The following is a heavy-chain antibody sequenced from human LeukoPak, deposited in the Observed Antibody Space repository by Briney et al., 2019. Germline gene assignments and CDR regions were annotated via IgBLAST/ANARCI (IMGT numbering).Heavy chain of an antibody. CDR1: SYSINSGYY. CDR3: ARWGTGSRKFDY. Sequence: SETLSLTCTVSSYSINSGYYWGWIRQPPGKGLEWIGNIYRSGSTYYNPSLKSRVTISVDTSKNQFSLKLSSVTAADTAVYYCARWGTGSRKFDYWGQGTLVTVSS. J-gene: IGHJ4*02. CDR2: IYRSGST. D-gene: IGHD1-1*01. V-gene: IGHV4-38-2*02.